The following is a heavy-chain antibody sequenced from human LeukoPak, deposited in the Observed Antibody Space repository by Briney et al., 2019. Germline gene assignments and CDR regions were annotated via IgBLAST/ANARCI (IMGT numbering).Heavy chain of an antibody. Sequence: GGSLRLSCAASGFTFDDYAMHWVRQAPGKGLEWVSGISWNSGSIGYADPVKGRFTISRDNAKNSLYLQMNSLRAEDMALYYCAKAGPPLDYGDYFDYWGQGTLVTVSS. J-gene: IGHJ4*02. V-gene: IGHV3-9*03. CDR3: AKAGPPLDYGDYFDY. CDR2: ISWNSGSI. CDR1: GFTFDDYA. D-gene: IGHD4-17*01.